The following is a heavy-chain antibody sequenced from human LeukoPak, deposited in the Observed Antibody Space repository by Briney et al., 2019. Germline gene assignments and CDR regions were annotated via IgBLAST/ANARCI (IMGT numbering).Heavy chain of an antibody. V-gene: IGHV3-30*18. J-gene: IGHJ5*02. Sequence: GGSLRLSCAASGFTFSSYGMHWVRQAPGKGLEWVAVMSYDGSNKYYADSVKGRFTISRDNSKNTLYLQMNSLRAEDTAVYYCAKDLAAAGSLDPWGQGTLVTVSS. CDR3: AKDLAAAGSLDP. CDR2: MSYDGSNK. D-gene: IGHD6-13*01. CDR1: GFTFSSYG.